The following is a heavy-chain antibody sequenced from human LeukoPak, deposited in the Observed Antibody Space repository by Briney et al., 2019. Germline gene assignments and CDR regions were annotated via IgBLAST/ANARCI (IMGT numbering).Heavy chain of an antibody. J-gene: IGHJ4*02. V-gene: IGHV3-64D*06. Sequence: QAGGSPRLSCSASGFTFSSYAMHWVRQAPGKGLEYVSAISSNGGSTYYADSVKGRFTISRDNSKNTLYLQMSSLRAEDTAVYYCVKSERQAYIVVVPAATFDNWGQGTLVTVSS. CDR2: ISSNGGST. CDR3: VKSERQAYIVVVPAATFDN. CDR1: GFTFSSYA. D-gene: IGHD2-2*01.